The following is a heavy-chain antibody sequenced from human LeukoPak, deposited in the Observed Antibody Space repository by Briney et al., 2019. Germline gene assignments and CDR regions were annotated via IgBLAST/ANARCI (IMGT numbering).Heavy chain of an antibody. J-gene: IGHJ4*02. V-gene: IGHV3-15*01. D-gene: IGHD4/OR15-4a*01. Sequence: AGGSLRLSCAASRFTFTNAWMNLVRQAPGKGLEWVGRIKSKGDGETTDYAAPVKGRFTISRDDSNNMVYLQMNSLKIEDTAVYYCAIDEPNYAPYDFDYWGQGTLVTVSS. CDR1: RFTFTNAW. CDR3: AIDEPNYAPYDFDY. CDR2: IKSKGDGETT.